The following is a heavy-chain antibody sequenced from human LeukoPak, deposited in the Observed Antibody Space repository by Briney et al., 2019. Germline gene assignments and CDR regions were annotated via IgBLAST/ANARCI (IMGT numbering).Heavy chain of an antibody. CDR2: ISYDGSNK. J-gene: IGHJ4*02. V-gene: IGHV3-30-3*01. CDR3: ARGDDILTGYYSGPTYYFDY. D-gene: IGHD3-9*01. CDR1: GFTFSSYA. Sequence: GGSLRLSCAASGFTFSSYAMHWVRQAPGKGLEWVAVISYDGSNKYYADSVKGRFTISRDNSKNTLYLQMNSLRAEDTAVYYCARGDDILTGYYSGPTYYFDYWGQGTLVTVSS.